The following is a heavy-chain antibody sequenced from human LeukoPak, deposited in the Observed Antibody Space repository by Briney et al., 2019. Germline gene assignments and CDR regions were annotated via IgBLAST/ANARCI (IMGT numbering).Heavy chain of an antibody. D-gene: IGHD4-4*01. CDR2: INHSGST. CDR3: ARGDYSNSSMDY. Sequence: SETLSLTCAVYGGSFSGYYWSWIRQPPGKGLEWIGEINHSGSTNYNPSLKSRVTISVDMSKNQFSLKLSSVTAADTAVYYCARGDYSNSSMDYWGQGTLVTVSS. V-gene: IGHV4-34*01. J-gene: IGHJ4*02. CDR1: GGSFSGYY.